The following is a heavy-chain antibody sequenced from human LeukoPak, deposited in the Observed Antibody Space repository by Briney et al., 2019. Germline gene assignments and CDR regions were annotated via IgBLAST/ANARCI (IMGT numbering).Heavy chain of an antibody. CDR1: GFTFSSYW. CDR3: AKRGSLWVFDY. D-gene: IGHD3-10*01. V-gene: IGHV3-7*01. CDR2: IKQDGSEK. J-gene: IGHJ4*02. Sequence: GGSLRLSCAASGFTFSSYWMSWVRQAPGKGLEWVANIKQDGSEKYYVDSVKGRFTISRDNSKNTLYLQMNSLRAEDSAVYYCAKRGSLWVFDYCGQGTLVTVSS.